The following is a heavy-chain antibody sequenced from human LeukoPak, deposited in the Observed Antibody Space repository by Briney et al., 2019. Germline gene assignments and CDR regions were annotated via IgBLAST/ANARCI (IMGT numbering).Heavy chain of an antibody. V-gene: IGHV3-74*01. Sequence: VGSLRLSCAVSGFTFSDYWMHWVRQAPGKGLVWVSRMNSDGSTTNYADSVKSRFTISRDNAKNTLYLQMNSLRAEDTAVYYCVRAAFYSSNWYSSAWGQGTLVTVSS. D-gene: IGHD6-13*01. CDR2: MNSDGSTT. CDR1: GFTFSDYW. CDR3: VRAAFYSSNWYSSA. J-gene: IGHJ5*02.